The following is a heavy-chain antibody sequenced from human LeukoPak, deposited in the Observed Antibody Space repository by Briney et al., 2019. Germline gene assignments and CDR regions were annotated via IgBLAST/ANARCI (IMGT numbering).Heavy chain of an antibody. CDR3: AKDPMGDDGY. D-gene: IGHD2-21*02. Sequence: GASLRLSCAASGFTFSSYAMSWVRQAPGKGLEWVSAISGSGGSTYYADSVKGRFTISRDNSKNTLYLQTNSLRAEDTAVYYCAKDPMGDDGYWGQGTLVTVSS. CDR1: GFTFSSYA. CDR2: ISGSGGST. V-gene: IGHV3-23*01. J-gene: IGHJ4*02.